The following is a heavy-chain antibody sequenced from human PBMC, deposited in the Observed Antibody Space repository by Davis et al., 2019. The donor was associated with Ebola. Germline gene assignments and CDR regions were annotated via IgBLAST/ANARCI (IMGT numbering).Heavy chain of an antibody. CDR2: ICYDGSNI. Sequence: GGSLRLSCAASEFTFSSYGMHWVRQAPGKGLEWVAAICYDGSNIYYADSVKGRFTISRDNSKNTLYLQMNSLRAEDTAVYYCARAREDFWRGFTRGYFDYWGQGTLVTVSS. D-gene: IGHD3-3*01. CDR3: ARAREDFWRGFTRGYFDY. J-gene: IGHJ4*02. V-gene: IGHV3-33*01. CDR1: EFTFSSYG.